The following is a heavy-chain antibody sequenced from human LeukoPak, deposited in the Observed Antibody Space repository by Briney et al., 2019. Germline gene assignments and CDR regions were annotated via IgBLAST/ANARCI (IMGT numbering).Heavy chain of an antibody. Sequence: SETLSLTCTVSRGSISGYSWSWIRQSPGGGLEWIGYIYYSGDTAYNPSLRSRVTMSVDTSKNQFSLQLRSMTTADTAVYYCARTTTVRGTYYMDVWGKGTTVTVSS. D-gene: IGHD3-10*01. J-gene: IGHJ6*03. CDR1: RGSISGYS. V-gene: IGHV4-59*01. CDR3: ARTTTVRGTYYMDV. CDR2: IYYSGDT.